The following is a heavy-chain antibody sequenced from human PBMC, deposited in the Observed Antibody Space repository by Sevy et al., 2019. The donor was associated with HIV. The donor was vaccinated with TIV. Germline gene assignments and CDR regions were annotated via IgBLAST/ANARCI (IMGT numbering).Heavy chain of an antibody. CDR1: GFTFSNAW. J-gene: IGHJ6*02. CDR3: TTEGGVRYFDWHYYYYGMDV. D-gene: IGHD3-9*01. V-gene: IGHV3-15*01. Sequence: GGYLRLSCAASGFTFSNAWMSWVRQAPGKGLEWVGRIKSKTDGGTTDYAAPVKGRFTISRDDSKNTLYLQMNSLKTEDTAVYYCTTEGGVRYFDWHYYYYGMDVWGQGTTVTVSS. CDR2: IKSKTDGGTT.